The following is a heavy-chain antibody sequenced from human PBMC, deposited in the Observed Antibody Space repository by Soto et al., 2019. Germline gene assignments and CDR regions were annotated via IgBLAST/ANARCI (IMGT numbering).Heavy chain of an antibody. CDR3: ARSMSPRTGIDAFDI. CDR2: INPNSGGT. CDR1: GYTFTGYY. V-gene: IGHV1-2*04. D-gene: IGHD1-1*01. J-gene: IGHJ3*02. Sequence: QVQLVQSGAEVKKPGASVKVSCKASGYTFTGYYMHWVRQAPGQGLEWMGWINPNSGGTNYAQKFQGWVTMTRDTSISTAYMELSRLRSDDTAVYYCARSMSPRTGIDAFDIWGQGTMVTVSS.